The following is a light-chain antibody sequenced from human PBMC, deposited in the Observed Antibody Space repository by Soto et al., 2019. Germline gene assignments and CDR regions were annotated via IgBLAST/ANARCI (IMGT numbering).Light chain of an antibody. V-gene: IGLV3-21*02. CDR1: NIESKS. J-gene: IGLJ1*01. Sequence: SHDLTQPASLALAPGHTARITCVGDNIESKSVHWYQQKPDQAPVLVVYDDSDRPSGIPERFSGSNSGNTATLTISRVEAGDEADYYCQVWDSSSDFYVFGTGTKSPS. CDR2: DDS. CDR3: QVWDSSSDFYV.